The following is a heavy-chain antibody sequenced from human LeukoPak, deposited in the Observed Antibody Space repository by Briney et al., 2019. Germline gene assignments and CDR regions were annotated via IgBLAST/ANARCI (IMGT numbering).Heavy chain of an antibody. CDR3: ARVYWSYDYVWGSYRYGYFDY. V-gene: IGHV4-38-2*02. D-gene: IGHD3-16*02. J-gene: IGHJ4*02. CDR1: GYSISGGYY. CDR2: IYHSGST. Sequence: SETLSLTCTVSGYSISGGYYWGWIRQPPGKGLEWIGSIYHSGSTYYNPSLQSRVTISVHMSNNQFALKLSSVTAADTAVYYCARVYWSYDYVWGSYRYGYFDYWGQGTLVTVSS.